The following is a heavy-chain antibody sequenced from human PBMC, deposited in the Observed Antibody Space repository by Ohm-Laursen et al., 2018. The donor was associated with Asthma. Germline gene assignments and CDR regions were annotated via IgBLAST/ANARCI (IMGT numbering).Heavy chain of an antibody. V-gene: IGHV3-53*01. CDR1: GITVSVNY. J-gene: IGHJ6*02. D-gene: IGHD1-1*01. CDR2: IYNGGST. CDR3: AREDWNYAGMDV. Sequence: SLRLSCAASGITVSVNYMSWVRQAPGKGLEWVPVIYNGGSTYHADSVRGRFTISRDNSKNTLYLQMNSLRGEDTAVYYCAREDWNYAGMDVWGQGTTVTVSS.